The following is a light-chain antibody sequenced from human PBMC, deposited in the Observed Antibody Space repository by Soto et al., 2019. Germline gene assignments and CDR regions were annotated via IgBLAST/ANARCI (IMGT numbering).Light chain of an antibody. Sequence: DIQMTQSPSPLSASVGDRVTITCQASQDIRNHLNWYQQKPGKAPKLLIYDASNLETGVPSRFSGSGSGTDFTFTISSLQPEDIATYYCQHYDNLPRFTFGPGTRVDFK. CDR3: QHYDNLPRFT. CDR2: DAS. J-gene: IGKJ3*01. CDR1: QDIRNH. V-gene: IGKV1-33*01.